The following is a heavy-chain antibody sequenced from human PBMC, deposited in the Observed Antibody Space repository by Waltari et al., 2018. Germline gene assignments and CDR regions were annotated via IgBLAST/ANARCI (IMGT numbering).Heavy chain of an antibody. Sequence: QVQLVQSGAEVKKPGSSVKVSCKAYGGTFRSYTISWVRQAPGQGLEWMGRIIPILGIANYAQKFQGRVTITADKSTSTAYMELSSLRSEDTAVYYCARGQEVIDYWGQGTLVTVSS. D-gene: IGHD4-4*01. CDR1: GGTFRSYT. CDR3: ARGQEVIDY. J-gene: IGHJ4*02. V-gene: IGHV1-69*02. CDR2: IIPILGIA.